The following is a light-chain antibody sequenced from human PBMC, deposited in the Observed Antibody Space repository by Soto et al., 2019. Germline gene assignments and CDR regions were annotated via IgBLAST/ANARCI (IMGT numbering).Light chain of an antibody. CDR3: QQYNNWWT. CDR2: DAS. V-gene: IGKV3-15*01. J-gene: IGKJ1*01. CDR1: QSMGSN. Sequence: EIVMTQPPATMSVSPGERATLSCRASQSMGSNVAWYRQKPGQAPRLLIYDASTRATGIPARFTAGGSGTEFTLTISSLQSDDLAVYYCQQYNNWWTFGQGTKVDIK.